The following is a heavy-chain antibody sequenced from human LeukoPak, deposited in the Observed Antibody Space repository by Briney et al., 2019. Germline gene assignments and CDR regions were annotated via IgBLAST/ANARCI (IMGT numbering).Heavy chain of an antibody. CDR1: GFTFSSYA. Sequence: GGSLRLSCAASGFTFSSYAMSWVRQAPGKGLEWVSAISGSGGSTYYADSVKGRFTISRDNSKNTLYLQMNSLRAEDTAVYYCARDYYGSGSWDYWGQGTLVTVSS. D-gene: IGHD3-10*01. CDR2: ISGSGGST. CDR3: ARDYYGSGSWDY. V-gene: IGHV3-23*01. J-gene: IGHJ4*02.